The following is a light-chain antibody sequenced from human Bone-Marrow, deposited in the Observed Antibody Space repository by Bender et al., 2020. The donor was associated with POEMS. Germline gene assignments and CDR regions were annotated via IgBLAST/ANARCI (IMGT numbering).Light chain of an antibody. Sequence: QSALTQPASVSGSPGQSITIFCTGTSSDVGPYNLVSWYQQHPGKAPKLMIYEISKRPSGVSNRFSGSKSSNTASLTISGLQTEDEADYYCCSYAGSWVFGGGTKLTVL. CDR3: CSYAGSWV. CDR2: EIS. J-gene: IGLJ3*02. CDR1: SSDVGPYNL. V-gene: IGLV2-23*02.